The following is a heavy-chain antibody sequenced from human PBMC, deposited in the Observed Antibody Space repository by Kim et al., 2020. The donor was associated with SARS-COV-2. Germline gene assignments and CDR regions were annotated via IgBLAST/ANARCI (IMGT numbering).Heavy chain of an antibody. V-gene: IGHV3-48*02. CDR2: ISSSSSTI. Sequence: GGSLRLSCAASGFTFSSYSMNWVRQAPGKGLEWVSYISSSSSTIYYADSVKGRFTISRDNAKNSLYLQMNSLRDEDTAVYYCASRDYAILTGYYFDYWGQGTLVTVSS. CDR3: ASRDYAILTGYYFDY. D-gene: IGHD3-9*01. J-gene: IGHJ4*02. CDR1: GFTFSSYS.